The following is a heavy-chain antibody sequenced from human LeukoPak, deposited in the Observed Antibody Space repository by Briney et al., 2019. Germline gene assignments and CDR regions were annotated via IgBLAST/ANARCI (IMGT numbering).Heavy chain of an antibody. Sequence: SETLSLTCTVSGGSISSYYWSWIRQPPGKGLEWIGYIYYSGSTNYNPSLKSRVTISVDTSKNQFSLKLSSVTAADTAVYYCARDRAGAALGLWGQGTLVTVSS. CDR3: ARDRAGAALGL. CDR2: IYYSGST. V-gene: IGHV4-59*01. CDR1: GGSISSYY. J-gene: IGHJ4*02. D-gene: IGHD6-13*01.